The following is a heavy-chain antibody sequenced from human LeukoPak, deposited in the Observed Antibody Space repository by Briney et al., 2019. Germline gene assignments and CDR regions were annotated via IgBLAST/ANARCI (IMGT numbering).Heavy chain of an antibody. CDR1: GFTFSSYG. Sequence: GGSLRLSCAASGFTFSSYGMHWVRQAPGKGLEWGAFIRYDGSNKYYADSVKGRLTISRDNSKKTLYLQMNSLRAEDTAVYYCAKGGGITIFGVALGYYYYMDVWGKGTTVTVSS. D-gene: IGHD3-3*01. V-gene: IGHV3-30*02. J-gene: IGHJ6*03. CDR3: AKGGGITIFGVALGYYYYMDV. CDR2: IRYDGSNK.